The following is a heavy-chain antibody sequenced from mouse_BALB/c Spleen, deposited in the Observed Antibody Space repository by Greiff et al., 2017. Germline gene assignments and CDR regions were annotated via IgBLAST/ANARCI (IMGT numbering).Heavy chain of an antibody. CDR2: INPSTGYT. V-gene: IGHV1-7*01. D-gene: IGHD1-1*02. J-gene: IGHJ2*01. CDR1: GYTFTSYW. CDR3: ARRNYGDY. Sequence: QVQLKESGAELAKPGASVKMSCKASGYTFTSYWMHWVKQRPGQGLEWIGYINPSTGYTEYNQKFKDKATLTADKSSSTAYMQLSSLTSEDSAVYYCARRNYGDYWGQGTTLTVSS.